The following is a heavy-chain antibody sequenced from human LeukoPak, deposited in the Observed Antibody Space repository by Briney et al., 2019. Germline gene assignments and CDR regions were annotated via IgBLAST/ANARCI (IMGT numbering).Heavy chain of an antibody. Sequence: GGSLRLSCAASGFTFSSYAMSWVPQAPGKGLEWVSAISGSGGSTYYADSVKGRFTISRDNSKNTLYLQMNSLRAEDTAVYYCAKAGLRYFDWSEAIDYWGQGTLVTVSS. CDR1: GFTFSSYA. CDR3: AKAGLRYFDWSEAIDY. J-gene: IGHJ4*02. CDR2: ISGSGGST. V-gene: IGHV3-23*01. D-gene: IGHD3-9*01.